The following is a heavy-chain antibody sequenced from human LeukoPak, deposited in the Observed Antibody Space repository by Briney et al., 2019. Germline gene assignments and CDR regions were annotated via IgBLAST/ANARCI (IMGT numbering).Heavy chain of an antibody. Sequence: SVKVSCKASGGTFSSYAISWVRQAPGQGLEWMGGIIPIFGTANYAQKFQGRVTITTDESTSTAYTELSSLRSEDTAVYYCARSFRRARDGYKDWGQGTLVTVSS. J-gene: IGHJ4*02. V-gene: IGHV1-69*05. CDR1: GGTFSSYA. CDR3: ARSFRRARDGYKD. D-gene: IGHD5-24*01. CDR2: IIPIFGTA.